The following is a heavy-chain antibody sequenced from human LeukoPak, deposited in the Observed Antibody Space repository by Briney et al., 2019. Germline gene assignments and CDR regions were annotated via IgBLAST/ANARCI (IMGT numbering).Heavy chain of an antibody. J-gene: IGHJ6*02. CDR1: GYSFTSYW. Sequence: GESLKISCKGSGYSFTSYWISWVRQMPGKGLEWMGRIDPGDSYTNYSPSFQGHVTISADKSTSTAYLQWSSLKASDTAMYYCARLRGCSGGSCYSLSRITGRYYGMDVWGQGTTVTVSS. CDR2: IDPGDSYT. V-gene: IGHV5-10-1*01. CDR3: ARLRGCSGGSCYSLSRITGRYYGMDV. D-gene: IGHD2-15*01.